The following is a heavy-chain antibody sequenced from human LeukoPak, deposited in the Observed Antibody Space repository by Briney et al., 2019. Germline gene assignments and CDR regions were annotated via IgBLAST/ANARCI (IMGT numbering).Heavy chain of an antibody. D-gene: IGHD3-3*01. CDR3: ARSRVWSDYWGYFDY. V-gene: IGHV4-4*02. Sequence: SGTLSLTCAVSGGSIINSNWWSWVRQPPGKGLEWIGEIDHSGSTSYNPSLKSRVTMSVDRSQNQFSLRLSTVTAADTAVYYCARSRVWSDYWGYFDYWGQGTLVTVSS. J-gene: IGHJ4*02. CDR2: IDHSGST. CDR1: GGSIINSNW.